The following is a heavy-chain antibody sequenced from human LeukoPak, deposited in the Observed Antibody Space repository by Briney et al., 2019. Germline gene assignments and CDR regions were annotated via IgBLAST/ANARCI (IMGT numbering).Heavy chain of an antibody. D-gene: IGHD2-21*02. CDR2: MHGGNGNT. Sequence: GASVRVSCKASGYKFISYYLQWVRHAPGLGPEWMGWMHGGNGNTRYAEKFEGRVTMTRDTSTSTAYMDLSRLTSDDTAVYYCAREGSYCVGGDCYAFDFWGQGTLVTVSS. V-gene: IGHV1-2*02. J-gene: IGHJ4*02. CDR3: AREGSYCVGGDCYAFDF. CDR1: GYKFISYY.